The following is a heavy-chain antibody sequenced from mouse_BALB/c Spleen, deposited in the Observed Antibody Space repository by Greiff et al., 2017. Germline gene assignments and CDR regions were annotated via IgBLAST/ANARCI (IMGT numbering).Heavy chain of an antibody. CDR2: IYPGGGYT. CDR1: GYAFTNYL. Sequence: QVQLQQSGAELVRPGTSVKVSCKASGYAFTNYLIEWVKQRPGHGLEWIGDIYPGGGYTNYNEKFKGKATLTADTSSSTAYMQLSSLTSEDSAVYFCASGRRDNYAMDYWGQGTSVTVSS. J-gene: IGHJ4*01. CDR3: ASGRRDNYAMDY. V-gene: IGHV1-54*01.